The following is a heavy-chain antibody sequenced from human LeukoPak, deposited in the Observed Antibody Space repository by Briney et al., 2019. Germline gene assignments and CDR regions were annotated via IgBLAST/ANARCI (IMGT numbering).Heavy chain of an antibody. CDR2: INPISGGT. D-gene: IGHD1-26*01. V-gene: IGHV1-2*06. CDR3: ARASGERGSYYYIRSYYFDY. Sequence: ASVKVSCKASGYTFTGYYMHWVRQAPGQGLEWMGRINPISGGTNYAQKFQGRVTMTRDTSISTAYMELSRLRSDDTAVYYCARASGERGSYYYIRSYYFDYWGQGTLVTVSS. CDR1: GYTFTGYY. J-gene: IGHJ4*02.